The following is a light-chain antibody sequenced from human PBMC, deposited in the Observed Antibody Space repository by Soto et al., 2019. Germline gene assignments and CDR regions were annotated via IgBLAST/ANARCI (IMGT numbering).Light chain of an antibody. CDR1: QSLSSSY. Sequence: EIEVTQSPGTLSLSPGERATLSCRASQSLSSSYLAWYQQKPGQAPRLLIYGASSRATGIPDRFSGSGSGTDFTLTISRLEPEDFAVYFCQQYGDSRTFGQGTKVEIK. V-gene: IGKV3-20*01. J-gene: IGKJ1*01. CDR3: QQYGDSRT. CDR2: GAS.